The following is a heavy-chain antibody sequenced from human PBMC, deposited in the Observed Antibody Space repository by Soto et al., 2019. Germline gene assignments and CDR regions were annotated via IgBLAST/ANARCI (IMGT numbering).Heavy chain of an antibody. Sequence: PGGSLRLSCAASGFTFSSYEMNWVRQAPGKGLEWVSYISSSGSTIYYADSVKGRFTISRDNAKNSLYLQMNSLRAEDTAVYYCVRDTRQWELLPFDYWGQGTLVTVSS. CDR1: GFTFSSYE. CDR3: VRDTRQWELLPFDY. V-gene: IGHV3-48*03. J-gene: IGHJ4*02. CDR2: ISSSGSTI. D-gene: IGHD1-26*01.